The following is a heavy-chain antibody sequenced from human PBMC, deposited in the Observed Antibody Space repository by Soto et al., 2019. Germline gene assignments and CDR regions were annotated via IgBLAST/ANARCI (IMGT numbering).Heavy chain of an antibody. Sequence: ASVKVSCKAAGGTFSSYAISWVRQAPGQGLEWMGGIIPIFGTANYAQKFQGRVTITADKSTSTAYMELSSLRSEDTAVYYCARSVPSIAVAGTSFDYWGQGTLVTVSS. J-gene: IGHJ4*02. V-gene: IGHV1-69*06. CDR2: IIPIFGTA. CDR3: ARSVPSIAVAGTSFDY. D-gene: IGHD6-19*01. CDR1: GGTFSSYA.